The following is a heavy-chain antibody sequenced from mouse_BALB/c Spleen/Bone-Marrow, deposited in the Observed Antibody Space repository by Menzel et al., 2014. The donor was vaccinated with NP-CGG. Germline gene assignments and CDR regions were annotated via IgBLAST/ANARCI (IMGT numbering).Heavy chain of an antibody. CDR2: INPNTGYT. CDR1: GYTFTSYW. Sequence: QVQLQQSGAELAKPGASVKMSCKASGYTFTSYWMHWVKQRPGQGLEWIGYINPNTGYTEYNQEFKDKATLTADKSSSTAYMQLSSLTSEDSAVYYGARAPLLRLRNYFDYWGQGTTLTVSS. V-gene: IGHV1-7*01. D-gene: IGHD1-2*01. CDR3: ARAPLLRLRNYFDY. J-gene: IGHJ2*01.